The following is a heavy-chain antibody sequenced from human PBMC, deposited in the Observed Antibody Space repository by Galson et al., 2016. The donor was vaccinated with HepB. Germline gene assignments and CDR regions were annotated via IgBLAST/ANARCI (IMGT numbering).Heavy chain of an antibody. CDR2: ISTRRTT. D-gene: IGHD1-1*01. V-gene: IGHV3-23*01. J-gene: IGHJ4*02. CDR3: AKERLVRRIFDH. Sequence: SLRLSCAVSGFTFSTYSMNWVRQAPGKGLEWVASISTRRTTYYSDSVQGRFTISRDNSNNTLYLQMNGLRAEDTAVYYRAKERLVRRIFDHWGQGTLLTVSS. CDR1: GFTFSTYS.